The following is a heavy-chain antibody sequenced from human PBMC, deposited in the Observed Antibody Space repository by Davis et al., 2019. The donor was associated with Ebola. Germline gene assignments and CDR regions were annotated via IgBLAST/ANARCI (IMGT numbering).Heavy chain of an antibody. D-gene: IGHD2-2*01. J-gene: IGHJ6*03. Sequence: PGGSLRLSCAASGFTFSSYWMSWVRQAPGKGLEWVANIKQDGSEKYYVDSVKGRFTITRDNAKTSLYLQMNSLRAEDTAVYYCATATTPVPAIYYYMDVWGKGTTVTVSS. CDR3: ATATTPVPAIYYYMDV. CDR1: GFTFSSYW. V-gene: IGHV3-7*03. CDR2: IKQDGSEK.